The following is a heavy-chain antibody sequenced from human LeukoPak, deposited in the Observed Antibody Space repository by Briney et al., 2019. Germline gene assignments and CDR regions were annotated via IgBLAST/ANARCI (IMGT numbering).Heavy chain of an antibody. CDR3: ARDQGGLYSGSYLPFFDY. Sequence: SETLSLTCAVYGGSFSGYYWSWIRQPPGKGLEWIGEINHSGSTNYNPSLKSRVTISVDTSKNQFSLKLSSVTAADTAVYYCARDQGGLYSGSYLPFFDYWGQGTLVTVSS. CDR1: GGSFSGYY. V-gene: IGHV4-34*01. D-gene: IGHD1-26*01. J-gene: IGHJ4*02. CDR2: INHSGST.